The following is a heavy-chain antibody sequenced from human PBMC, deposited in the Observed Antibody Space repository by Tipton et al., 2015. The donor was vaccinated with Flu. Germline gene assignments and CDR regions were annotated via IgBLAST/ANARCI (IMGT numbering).Heavy chain of an antibody. CDR3: ARYEGYCSSTSCYLPSHY. V-gene: IGHV5-51*03. CDR2: IYPGDSDT. D-gene: IGHD2-2*01. J-gene: IGHJ4*02. Sequence: VQLVQSGPEVKKPGESLKISCKGSGYSFTSYWIGWVRQMPGKGLEWMGIIYPGDSDTRYSPSFQGQVTISADKSISTAYLQWSSLKASDTAMYYCARYEGYCSSTSCYLPSHYWGQGTLVTVSS. CDR1: GYSFTSYW.